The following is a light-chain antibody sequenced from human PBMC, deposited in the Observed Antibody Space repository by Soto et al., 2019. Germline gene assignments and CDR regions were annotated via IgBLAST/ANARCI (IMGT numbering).Light chain of an antibody. Sequence: DIQMTQSPSTLSASVGDRVTIACRASQIISNYLAWYQQKPGKAPKLLIYKASSLESGVPSRFSGSGSGTEFTLTISSLQPDDFATYYCQQYNSYSCTFGQGTKVEIK. V-gene: IGKV1-5*03. J-gene: IGKJ1*01. CDR3: QQYNSYSCT. CDR1: QIISNY. CDR2: KAS.